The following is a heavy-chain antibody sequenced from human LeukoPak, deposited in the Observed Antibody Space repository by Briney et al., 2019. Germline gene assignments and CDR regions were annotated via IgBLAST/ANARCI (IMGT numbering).Heavy chain of an antibody. V-gene: IGHV4-39*07. J-gene: IGHJ4*02. D-gene: IGHD6-13*01. CDR2: IYHSGST. Sequence: PSETLSLTCAVSGGSISSNSYYWGWIRQPPGKGLEWIGSIYHSGSTYYNPSLKSRVTISVDTSKNQFSLKLSSVTAADTAVYYCAREGIFDLVSSSSCFDYWGQGTLVTVSS. CDR3: AREGIFDLVSSSSCFDY. CDR1: GGSISSNSYY.